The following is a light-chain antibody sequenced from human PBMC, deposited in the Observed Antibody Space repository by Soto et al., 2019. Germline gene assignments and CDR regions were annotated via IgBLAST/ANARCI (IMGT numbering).Light chain of an antibody. CDR1: SSNIGSNS. CDR3: ATWDDSLNGVV. Sequence: QAVVTQPPSASGTPGQRVTISCSGSSSNIGSNSVNWYQQLPGTAPKLLIYRNNQRPSGVPDRFSVSKSGTSVSLAISGLQSEDEADYYCATWDDSLNGVVFGGGTKLTVL. CDR2: RNN. V-gene: IGLV1-44*01. J-gene: IGLJ2*01.